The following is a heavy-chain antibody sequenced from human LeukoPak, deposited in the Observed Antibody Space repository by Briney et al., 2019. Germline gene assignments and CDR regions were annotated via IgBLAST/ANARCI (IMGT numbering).Heavy chain of an antibody. Sequence: ASVKVSCKASGYTFTSYGISWVGQAPGQGLEWMGWISAYNDNTNYAQKLQGRVTMTTDTSTSTAYMELRSLRSDDTAVYYCARASMITFGGVIVHDAFDIWGQGTMVTVSS. CDR1: GYTFTSYG. V-gene: IGHV1-18*01. D-gene: IGHD3-16*02. CDR2: ISAYNDNT. CDR3: ARASMITFGGVIVHDAFDI. J-gene: IGHJ3*02.